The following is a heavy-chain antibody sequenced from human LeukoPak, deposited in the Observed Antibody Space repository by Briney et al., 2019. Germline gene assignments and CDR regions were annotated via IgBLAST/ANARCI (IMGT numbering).Heavy chain of an antibody. CDR3: ARVVDSPFCSGGSCYSGYYYYMDV. J-gene: IGHJ6*03. CDR1: GYTFTSYG. CDR2: ISAYNGNT. D-gene: IGHD2-15*01. Sequence: ASVKVSCKASGYTFTSYGISWVRQAPGQGLEWMGWISAYNGNTNYAQKLQGRVTMTTDTSTSTAYMELRSLRSDGTAVYYCARVVDSPFCSGGSCYSGYYYYMDVWGKGTTVTVSS. V-gene: IGHV1-18*01.